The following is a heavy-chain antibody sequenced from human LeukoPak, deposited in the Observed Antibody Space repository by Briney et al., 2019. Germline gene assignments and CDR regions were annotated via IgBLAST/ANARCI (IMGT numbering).Heavy chain of an antibody. Sequence: PGGSLRLSCTASGFTFSTYSMTWVRQAPGKGLEWISVISPGGDSAGYADSVKGRFTISRDNSKSTLFLQMNGLRADDTAIDYWSQGRGGWYEGLDYWGQGILVTVSS. CDR3: SQGRGGWYEGLDY. J-gene: IGHJ4*02. CDR2: ISPGGDSA. CDR1: GFTFSTYS. V-gene: IGHV3-23*01. D-gene: IGHD6-19*01.